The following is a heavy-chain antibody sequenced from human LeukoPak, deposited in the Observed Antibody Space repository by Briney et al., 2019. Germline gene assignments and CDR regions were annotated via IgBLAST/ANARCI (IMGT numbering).Heavy chain of an antibody. V-gene: IGHV3-23*01. D-gene: IGHD3-10*01. CDR1: GFTFSSYA. CDR3: AKSGYYYGSGSYPRGYFDY. J-gene: IGHJ4*02. CDR2: ISGSGGST. Sequence: PGGSLRLSCAASGFTFSSYAMSWVRQAPGKGLEWASAISGSGGSTYYADSVKGRFTISRDNSKNTLYLQMNSLRAEDTAVYYCAKSGYYYGSGSYPRGYFDYWGQGTLVTVSS.